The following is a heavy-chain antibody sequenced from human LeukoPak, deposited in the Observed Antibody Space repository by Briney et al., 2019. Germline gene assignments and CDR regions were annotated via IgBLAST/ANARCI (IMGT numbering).Heavy chain of an antibody. J-gene: IGHJ3*02. CDR3: ASRSTIFGVDLPTDI. CDR2: IYYSGST. D-gene: IGHD3-3*01. V-gene: IGHV4-31*03. CDR1: GGSISSGGYY. Sequence: SETLFLTCTVSGGSISSGGYYWSWIRQHPGKGLEWIVYIYYSGSTYYNPSLKSRVTISVDTSKNQFSLKLSSVTAADTAVYYCASRSTIFGVDLPTDIWGQGTMVTVSS.